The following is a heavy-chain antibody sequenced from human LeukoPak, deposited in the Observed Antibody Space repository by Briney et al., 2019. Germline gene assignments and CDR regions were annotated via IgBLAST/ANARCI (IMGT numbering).Heavy chain of an antibody. Sequence: SETLSLTCTVSGGSISSYYWSWIRQPPGKGLEWIGYIYYSGSTNYNPSLKSRVTISVDTSKNQFSLKLSSVTAADTAAYYCARAPYYYDSSGYYRPGWFDPWGQGTLVTVSS. D-gene: IGHD3-22*01. J-gene: IGHJ5*02. CDR2: IYYSGST. V-gene: IGHV4-59*01. CDR1: GGSISSYY. CDR3: ARAPYYYDSSGYYRPGWFDP.